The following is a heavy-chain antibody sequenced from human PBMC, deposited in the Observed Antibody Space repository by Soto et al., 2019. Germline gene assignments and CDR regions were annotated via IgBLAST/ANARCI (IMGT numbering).Heavy chain of an antibody. V-gene: IGHV4-30-4*01. CDR2: IYYSGST. CDR1: GGSINSGDYY. J-gene: IGHJ4*02. D-gene: IGHD4-17*01. Sequence: QVQLQESGPGLVKPSQTLSLTCTVSGGSINSGDYYWSWIRQPPGKGLEWIGYIYYSGSTYYNPPLRSRVTISIDTSKNHFFLNLSSVTAADTAVYYCARIGLTTALLWSQGTLVTVSS. CDR3: ARIGLTTALL.